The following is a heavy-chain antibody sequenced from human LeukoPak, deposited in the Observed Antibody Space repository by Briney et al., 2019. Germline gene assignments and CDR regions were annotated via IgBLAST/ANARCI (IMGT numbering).Heavy chain of an antibody. V-gene: IGHV4-4*07. J-gene: IGHJ6*03. Sequence: PSETLSLTCTVSGGSISSYYWSWIRQPAGKGLEWIGRIYTSGSTNYNPSFKSRVTVSVDTSKNQFSLKLSSVTAADTAVYYCARGPSMELHNYYYYYYMDVWGKGTTVTVSS. CDR3: ARGPSMELHNYYYYYYMDV. CDR1: GGSISSYY. CDR2: IYTSGST. D-gene: IGHD1-7*01.